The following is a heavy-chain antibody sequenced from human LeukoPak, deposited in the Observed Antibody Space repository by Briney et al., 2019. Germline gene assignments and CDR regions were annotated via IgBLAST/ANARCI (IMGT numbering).Heavy chain of an antibody. V-gene: IGHV3-20*04. Sequence: GGSLRLSCAASGFTFDDYGMSWVRQAPGKGLEWVSGINWNGGSTVYADSVKGRFTISRDNAKNSLYLQMNSLRAEDTALYYCARPPRPTTVTMGPYFAYWGQGTLVTVSS. CDR3: ARPPRPTTVTMGPYFAY. CDR1: GFTFDDYG. CDR2: INWNGGST. D-gene: IGHD4-17*01. J-gene: IGHJ4*02.